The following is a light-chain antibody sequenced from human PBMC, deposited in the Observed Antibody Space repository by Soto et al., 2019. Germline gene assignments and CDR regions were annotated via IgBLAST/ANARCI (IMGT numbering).Light chain of an antibody. Sequence: EIVLTQSPGTLSLSPGERATLSCRASQTVSITYLTWYQQKPGQAPRLLIFDAPKRATGIPDRFSGSGSGRDFTLTISGLEPEDFAVYYCQQYGSSPLISFGQGTRLE. J-gene: IGKJ5*01. CDR3: QQYGSSPLIS. CDR1: QTVSITY. V-gene: IGKV3-20*01. CDR2: DAP.